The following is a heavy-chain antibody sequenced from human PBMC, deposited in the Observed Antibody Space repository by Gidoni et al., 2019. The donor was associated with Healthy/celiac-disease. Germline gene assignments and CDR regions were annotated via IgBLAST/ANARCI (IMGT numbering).Heavy chain of an antibody. CDR1: GDSVSSNSAA. D-gene: IGHD3-10*01. CDR2: TYYRSKWYN. Sequence: QVQLQQSGPGLVKHSQTLSLTCAISGDSVSSNSAAWNWIRQSPSRGLEWLGRTYYRSKWYNDYAVSVKSRITINPDTSKNQVSRQLNSVTPEDTAVYYCARDRADGLLWFGESYYFDYWGQGTLVTVSS. J-gene: IGHJ4*02. CDR3: ARDRADGLLWFGESYYFDY. V-gene: IGHV6-1*01.